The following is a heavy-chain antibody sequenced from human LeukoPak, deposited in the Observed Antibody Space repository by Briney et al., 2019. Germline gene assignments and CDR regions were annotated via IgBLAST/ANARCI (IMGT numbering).Heavy chain of an antibody. CDR3: ARLPTRKVVAGPEDYYFDY. CDR1: GYSFTSYW. CDR2: IYPGDSDT. V-gene: IGHV5-51*01. Sequence: GGSLQSSSKGSGYSFTSYWIGWVRQMPGKGLEWRGIIYPGDSDTRYSPSFQGQVTISADKSISTAYLQWSSLKASDTALYYCARLPTRKVVAGPEDYYFDYWGQGTLVTVSS. J-gene: IGHJ4*02. D-gene: IGHD6-19*01.